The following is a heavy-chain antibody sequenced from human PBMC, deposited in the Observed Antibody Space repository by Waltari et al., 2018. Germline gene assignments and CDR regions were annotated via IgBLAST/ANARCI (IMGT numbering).Heavy chain of an antibody. D-gene: IGHD3-22*01. CDR1: GYTLPELS. CDR3: ATNYYDSSGYYYVY. CDR2: FDPEDGET. J-gene: IGHJ4*02. V-gene: IGHV1-24*01. Sequence: QVQLVQSGAEVKKPGASVKVSCKVYGYTLPELSMHWVRPAPGKGLEWMGGFDPEDGETIYAQKFQGRVTMTEETSTDTAYMELSSLRSEDTAVYYCATNYYDSSGYYYVYWGQGTLVTVSS.